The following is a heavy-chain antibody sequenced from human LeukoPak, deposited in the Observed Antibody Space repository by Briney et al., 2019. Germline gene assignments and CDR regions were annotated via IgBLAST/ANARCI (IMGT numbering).Heavy chain of an antibody. CDR2: ISSNGGST. Sequence: GGSLRLSCAASGFTFSSYAMHWVRQAPGKGLEYVSAISSNGGSTYYANSVKGRFTISRDDSKNTLYLQMGSLRAEDMAVYYCARGGPHAFDIWGQGTMVTVSS. CDR1: GFTFSSYA. D-gene: IGHD2-15*01. J-gene: IGHJ3*02. CDR3: ARGGPHAFDI. V-gene: IGHV3-64*01.